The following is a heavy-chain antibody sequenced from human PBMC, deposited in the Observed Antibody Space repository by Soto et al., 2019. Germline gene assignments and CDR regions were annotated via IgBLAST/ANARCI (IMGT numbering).Heavy chain of an antibody. Sequence: GASVKVSCKASGYTFTGYYMHWVRQAPGQGLEWMGWINPNSGGTNYAQKNQGWVTMTRDTSISTAYMELSRLRSDDTAVYYCARDAGYCSSTSCYPPHFDYWGQGTLVTVSS. V-gene: IGHV1-2*04. CDR3: ARDAGYCSSTSCYPPHFDY. J-gene: IGHJ4*02. D-gene: IGHD2-2*01. CDR2: INPNSGGT. CDR1: GYTFTGYY.